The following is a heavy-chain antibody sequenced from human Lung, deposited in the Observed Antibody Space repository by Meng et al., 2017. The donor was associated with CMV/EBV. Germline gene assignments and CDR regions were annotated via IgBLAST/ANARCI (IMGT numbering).Heavy chain of an antibody. V-gene: IGHV1-2*02. CDR1: GYTFTGYF. CDR2: INPNSGGT. Sequence: AXVXVSXXASGYTFTGYFIHWVRQAPGQGLEWMGWINPNSGGTIYAQKFQGRFTMTRDTSITTAYLELSRLRSDDTAIYYCARGSVAGTAVEWFDSWGQGXLVTVSS. D-gene: IGHD6-19*01. CDR3: ARGSVAGTAVEWFDS. J-gene: IGHJ5*01.